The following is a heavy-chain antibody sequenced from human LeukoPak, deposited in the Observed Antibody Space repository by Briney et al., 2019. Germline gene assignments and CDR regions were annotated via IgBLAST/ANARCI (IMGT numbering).Heavy chain of an antibody. V-gene: IGHV1-69*04. CDR1: GGTFSSYA. CDR2: IIPILGIA. D-gene: IGHD3-10*01. CDR3: ARDFIRRFGEERFDP. Sequence: ASVKVSCKASGGTFSSYAISWVRQAPGQGLEWMGRIIPILGIANYAQKFQGRVTITAGKSTSTAYMELSSLRSEDTAVYYCARDFIRRFGEERFDPWGQGTLVTVSS. J-gene: IGHJ5*02.